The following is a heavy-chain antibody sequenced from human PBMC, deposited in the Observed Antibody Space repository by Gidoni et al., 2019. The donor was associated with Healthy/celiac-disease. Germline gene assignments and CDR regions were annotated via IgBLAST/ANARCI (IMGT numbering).Heavy chain of an antibody. CDR1: GGTFSSYA. CDR3: ARDNVEMATIYALAY. J-gene: IGHJ4*02. Sequence: QVQLVQSGAEVKKPGSSVKVSCKASGGTFSSYAISWVRQAPGQGLEWMGRIIPILGIANYAQKFQGRVTITADKSTSTAYMELSSLRSEDTAVYYCARDNVEMATIYALAYWGQGTLVTVSS. D-gene: IGHD5-12*01. CDR2: IIPILGIA. V-gene: IGHV1-69*09.